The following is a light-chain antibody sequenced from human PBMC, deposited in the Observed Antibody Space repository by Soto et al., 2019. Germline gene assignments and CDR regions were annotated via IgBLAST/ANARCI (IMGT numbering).Light chain of an antibody. V-gene: IGKV3-20*01. CDR2: DAS. CDR1: QSLSSVY. J-gene: IGKJ5*01. CDR3: QQYGNSIPIT. Sequence: EIVLTQSPGTLSLSPGERVTLSCRASQSLSSVYLAWYQQKPGQAPRLLIFDASSRATGIPDRFSGSGSGTDFTLSISRLEPEDFAVYYCQQYGNSIPITFGQGTRLEIK.